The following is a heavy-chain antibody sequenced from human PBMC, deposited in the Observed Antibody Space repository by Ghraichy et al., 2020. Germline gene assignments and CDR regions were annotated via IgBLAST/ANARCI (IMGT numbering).Heavy chain of an antibody. Sequence: SETLSLTCTVSGDSLNSGLYYWGWVRQPPGKGLEWIASVFYSGSPTYNPSLKSRVTISVDMSKNQFSLRLSSVTAADTAIYYCARNSSASLYSESGDYPFRREAFDAWGQGTKITVSA. D-gene: IGHD4-17*01. V-gene: IGHV4-39*07. CDR1: GDSLNSGLYY. J-gene: IGHJ3*01. CDR3: ARNSSASLYSESGDYPFRREAFDA. CDR2: VFYSGSP.